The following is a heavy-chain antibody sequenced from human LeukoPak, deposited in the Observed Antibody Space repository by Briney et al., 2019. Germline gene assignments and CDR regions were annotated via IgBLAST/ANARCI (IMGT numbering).Heavy chain of an antibody. J-gene: IGHJ4*02. CDR3: ARVAVVVAATPFDY. D-gene: IGHD2-15*01. CDR2: ISAYNGNT. V-gene: IGHV1-18*01. CDR1: GGTFSSYA. Sequence: GASVKVSCKASGGTFSSYAISWVRQAPGQGLEWMGWISAYNGNTNYAQKLQGRVTMTTDTSTSTAYMELRSLRSDDTAVYYCARVAVVVAATPFDYWGQGTLVTVSS.